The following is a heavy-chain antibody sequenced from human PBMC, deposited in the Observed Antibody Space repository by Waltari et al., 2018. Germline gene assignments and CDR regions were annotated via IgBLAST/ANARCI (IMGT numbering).Heavy chain of an antibody. CDR1: GFTFSSYT. CDR3: AREGRDGANSRWFDP. V-gene: IGHV3-48*01. CDR2: ITSSGTAN. J-gene: IGHJ5*02. D-gene: IGHD4-17*01. Sequence: DVQVVESGGGLVQPGESLRLSCAASGFTFSSYTMNWVRQAPGKGLEWVSSITSSGTANYYADAVKGRFTISRDKAKNSLYLQMNSLRAEDTAVYYCAREGRDGANSRWFDPWGQGTLVTVSS.